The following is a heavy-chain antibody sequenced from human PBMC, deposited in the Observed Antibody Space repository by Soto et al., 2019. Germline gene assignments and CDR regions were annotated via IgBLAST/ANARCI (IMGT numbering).Heavy chain of an antibody. CDR3: ATLTKYDILTGFYPC. D-gene: IGHD3-9*01. J-gene: IGHJ4*02. Sequence: EVQLVESGGGLVQPGGSLRLSCAASGFTVNSNYMSWVRQAPGKGLEWVSVIYSDGSTYYADSVKGRFIISRGNSNNTLYFQMNSLRAEDTAVYYCATLTKYDILTGFYPCWGQGTLVTVSS. V-gene: IGHV3-66*01. CDR1: GFTVNSNY. CDR2: IYSDGST.